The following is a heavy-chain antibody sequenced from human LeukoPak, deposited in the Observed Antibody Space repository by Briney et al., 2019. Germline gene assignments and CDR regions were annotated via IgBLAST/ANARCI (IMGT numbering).Heavy chain of an antibody. Sequence: TSETLSLTCTVSGNSINRGYYWGWIRQPPGKGLEWIESFYHSVSTYYNPSLKSRVTISVDPSKNQFSLKLSSVTAADTAVYYCARDMRGGNSYYFDSWGQGTLVTVSS. D-gene: IGHD4-23*01. V-gene: IGHV4-38-2*02. CDR2: FYHSVST. CDR1: GNSINRGYY. CDR3: ARDMRGGNSYYFDS. J-gene: IGHJ4*02.